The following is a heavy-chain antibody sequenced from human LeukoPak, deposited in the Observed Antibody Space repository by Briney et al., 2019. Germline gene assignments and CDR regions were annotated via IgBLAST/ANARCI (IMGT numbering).Heavy chain of an antibody. Sequence: SETLSLTCTVSGGSISSSSYYWGWIRQPPGKGLEWIGSIYYSGSTYYNPSLKSRVTISVDTSKNQFSLKLSSVTAADTAVYYCASLNSSSWYPYYFDYWGQGTLVTVSS. V-gene: IGHV4-39*01. D-gene: IGHD6-13*01. J-gene: IGHJ4*02. CDR3: ASLNSSSWYPYYFDY. CDR2: IYYSGST. CDR1: GGSISSSSYY.